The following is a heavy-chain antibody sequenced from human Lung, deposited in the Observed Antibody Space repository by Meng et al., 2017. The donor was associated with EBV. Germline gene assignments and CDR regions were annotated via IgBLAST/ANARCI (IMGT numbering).Heavy chain of an antibody. CDR2: IYYSGTT. D-gene: IGHD5-18*01. Sequence: QWQLEESGPGLVKPFPTLSLPCTVSGGSIGSGCHYWSWIRQHPGKGLEWIGYIYYSGTTYYNPSLKSLVSISVDTSNNQFSLKLSSVTAADTAVYYCARAVDTGYFDYWGQGTLVTVSS. CDR1: GGSIGSGCHY. V-gene: IGHV4-31*01. CDR3: ARAVDTGYFDY. J-gene: IGHJ4*02.